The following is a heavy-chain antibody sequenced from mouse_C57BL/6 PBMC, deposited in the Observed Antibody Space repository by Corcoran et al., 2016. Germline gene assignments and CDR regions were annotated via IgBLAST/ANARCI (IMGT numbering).Heavy chain of an antibody. Sequence: EVQLQQSGPELVKPGASVKIPCKASGYTFTDYNMDWVKQSHGKSLEWIGDSNPNNGGTIYNQKFKGKATLTVDKSSSTAYMELRSLTSEDTAVYYCARSYYGTYFDYWGQGTTLTVSS. CDR1: GYTFTDYN. CDR3: ARSYYGTYFDY. V-gene: IGHV1-18*01. D-gene: IGHD1-1*01. J-gene: IGHJ2*01. CDR2: SNPNNGGT.